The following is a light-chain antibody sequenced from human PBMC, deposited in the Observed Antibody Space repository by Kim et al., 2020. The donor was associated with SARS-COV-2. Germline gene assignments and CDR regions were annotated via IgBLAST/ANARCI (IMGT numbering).Light chain of an antibody. V-gene: IGLV1-44*01. CDR1: SSNIGSND. CDR2: SNN. J-gene: IGLJ3*02. CDR3: AVWDDSLKQGV. Sequence: ELTQPPSASGTPGQRVTISCSGSSSNIGSNDVVWYQQLPGAAPNLLIYSNNQRPSGIPDRFSGSRSGTSASLAISGLQSGDEADYYCAVWDDSLKQGVFGGGTQLTVL.